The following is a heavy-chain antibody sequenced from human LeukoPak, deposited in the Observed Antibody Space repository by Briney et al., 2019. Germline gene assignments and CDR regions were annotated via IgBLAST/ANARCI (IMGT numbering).Heavy chain of an antibody. Sequence: GGSLRLSCVASGFTVSSKYMSWVRQAPGKGLEWVSVIYSGGSTYYGESVKGRFTISRDNSKNTVYLQMNALRAEDSAVYYCARGTVWRLGSYGLDVWGQGTTVTVS. CDR1: GFTVSSKY. J-gene: IGHJ6*02. CDR2: IYSGGST. D-gene: IGHD3-16*01. V-gene: IGHV3-53*01. CDR3: ARGTVWRLGSYGLDV.